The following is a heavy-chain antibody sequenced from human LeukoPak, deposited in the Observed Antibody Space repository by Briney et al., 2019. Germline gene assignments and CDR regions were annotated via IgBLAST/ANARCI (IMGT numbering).Heavy chain of an antibody. V-gene: IGHV3-7*01. Sequence: GGSLRLSCAASGFTFTTYWMSWVRQAPGKGLEWVANIKQDGSEEYYVDSVKGRFTISRDNAKKSLYLQMNSPRAEDAAVYYCARVGRYCSGATCYYHYYGLDVWGQGTTVTVSS. D-gene: IGHD2-15*01. J-gene: IGHJ6*02. CDR2: IKQDGSEE. CDR1: GFTFTTYW. CDR3: ARVGRYCSGATCYYHYYGLDV.